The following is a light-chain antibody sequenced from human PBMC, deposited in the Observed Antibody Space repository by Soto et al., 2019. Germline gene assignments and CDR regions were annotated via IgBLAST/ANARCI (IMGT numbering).Light chain of an antibody. CDR3: SSYTSLNTVI. CDR2: GVT. CDR1: SSDVGGSNY. J-gene: IGLJ2*01. Sequence: QSALIQPASVSGSPGQSITISCTGTSSDVGGSNYVSWYQHHPHRAPKLLLYGVTYRPSEVSARFSGSKSGSTASLTISGLQADDEADYFCSSYTSLNTVIFGGGTKVTVL. V-gene: IGLV2-14*01.